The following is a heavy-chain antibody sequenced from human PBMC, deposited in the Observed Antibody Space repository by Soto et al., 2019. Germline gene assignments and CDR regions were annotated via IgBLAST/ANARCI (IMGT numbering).Heavy chain of an antibody. D-gene: IGHD6-13*01. V-gene: IGHV1-8*01. CDR3: ARERSAASTGWFGP. CDR2: MNPNSGNT. J-gene: IGHJ5*02. Sequence: QVQLVQSGAEVKKSGASVKVSCKASGYTFTSYDINWVRQATGQGLEWMGWMNPNSGNTGYAQKFQGRVTMTRNTSISTAYMELSSLRYEDTAVYYCARERSAASTGWFGPWGQGTLVTVSS. CDR1: GYTFTSYD.